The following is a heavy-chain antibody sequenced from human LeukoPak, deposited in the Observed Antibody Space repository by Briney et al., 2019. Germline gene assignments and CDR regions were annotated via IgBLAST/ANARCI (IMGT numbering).Heavy chain of an antibody. CDR2: ISSSGSTI. CDR1: GFTFSSYE. D-gene: IGHD6-13*01. V-gene: IGHV3-48*03. CDR3: ARGGYSGSWYDGKGNWFDP. J-gene: IGHJ5*02. Sequence: GGSLRLSCAASGFTFSSYEMNWVRQAPGKGLEWVSYISSSGSTIYYADSVKGRFTISRDNAKNSLYLQMNSLRAEDTAVYYCARGGYSGSWYDGKGNWFDPWGQGTLVTVSS.